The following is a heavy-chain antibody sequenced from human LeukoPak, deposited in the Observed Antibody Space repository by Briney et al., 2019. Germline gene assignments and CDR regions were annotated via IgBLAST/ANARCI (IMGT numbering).Heavy chain of an antibody. J-gene: IGHJ6*02. CDR1: GGTFSSYA. Sequence: GASVKVSCKASGGTFSSYAISWVRQAPGQGLEWMGGIIPIFGTANYAQKFQGRVTITADESTSTACMELSSLRSEDTAVYYCARDRRVDTAMVIYYGMDVWGQGTTVTVSS. CDR2: IIPIFGTA. D-gene: IGHD5-18*01. V-gene: IGHV1-69*13. CDR3: ARDRRVDTAMVIYYGMDV.